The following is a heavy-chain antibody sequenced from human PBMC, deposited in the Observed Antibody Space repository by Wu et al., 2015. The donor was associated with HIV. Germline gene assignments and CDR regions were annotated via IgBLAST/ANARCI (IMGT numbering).Heavy chain of an antibody. CDR1: GYTLTELA. CDR3: ARNXDSVATSLYSLGV. D-gene: IGHD6-19*01. CDR2: YDPEDTEI. J-gene: IGHJ6*02. V-gene: IGHV1-24*01. Sequence: QVQLVQSGAELKKPGASVKVSCKVSGYTLTELAIHWVRQTPGKALEWVGGYDPEDTEIIYAQKFEARVTMTEDSSTDTAYMEMSSLRSEDTAVYYCARNXDSVATSLYSLGVWGQGTTVTVSS.